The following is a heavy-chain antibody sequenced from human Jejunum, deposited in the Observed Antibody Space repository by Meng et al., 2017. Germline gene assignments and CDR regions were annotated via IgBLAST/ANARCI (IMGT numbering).Heavy chain of an antibody. J-gene: IGHJ3*01. D-gene: IGHD6-19*01. CDR1: GFTFGDYA. CDR2: IRSTVYGATA. Sequence: GESLKISCTASGFTFGDYAMTWVRQAPGKGLECVSYIRSTVYGATAEYAASVEGRFTISRDDSKNIAYLQMNNLQIEDTGIYYCTRVLSSGWARADAFDLWGQGTLVTVSS. V-gene: IGHV3-49*04. CDR3: TRVLSSGWARADAFDL.